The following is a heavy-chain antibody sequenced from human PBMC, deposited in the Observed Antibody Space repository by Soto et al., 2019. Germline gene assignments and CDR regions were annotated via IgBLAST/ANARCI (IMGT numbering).Heavy chain of an antibody. CDR3: AKDLDMAKITYYFDY. J-gene: IGHJ4*02. D-gene: IGHD5-12*01. Sequence: PGGSLRLSCAASGFTFSSYAMSWVRQAPGKGLEWVSAISGSGGSTYYADSVKGRFTISRDNSKNTLYLQMNSLRAEDTAVYYCAKDLDMAKITYYFDYWGQGTLVTVSS. CDR1: GFTFSSYA. V-gene: IGHV3-23*01. CDR2: ISGSGGST.